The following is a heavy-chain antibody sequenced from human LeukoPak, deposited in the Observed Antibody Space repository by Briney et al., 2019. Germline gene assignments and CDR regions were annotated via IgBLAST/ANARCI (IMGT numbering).Heavy chain of an antibody. CDR2: IYYSGST. V-gene: IGHV4-39*07. CDR3: VKSPNIVFGSGSYTD. Sequence: SETLSLTCTVSGGSISSSSYYWGWIRQPPGKGPEWIASIYYSGSTYYNPSLKSRVTISVDTSKNQFSLKLSSVTAADTAVYYCVKSPNIVFGSGSYTDWGQGTLVTVSS. D-gene: IGHD3-10*01. J-gene: IGHJ4*02. CDR1: GGSISSSSYY.